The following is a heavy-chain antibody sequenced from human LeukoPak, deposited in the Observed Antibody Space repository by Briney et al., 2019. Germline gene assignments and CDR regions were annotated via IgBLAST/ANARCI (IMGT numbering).Heavy chain of an antibody. V-gene: IGHV3-23*01. CDR1: GFTFSSSA. Sequence: GGSLRLSCAASGFTFSSSAMSWVRQAPGKGLEWVSDISGSGGSTYYADSVKGRFTISRDNSKNMLYLQMNSLRAEDTAVYYCATDLLGEYDYVWVRFDYWGQGTLVTVSS. CDR2: ISGSGGST. J-gene: IGHJ4*02. D-gene: IGHD3-16*01. CDR3: ATDLLGEYDYVWVRFDY.